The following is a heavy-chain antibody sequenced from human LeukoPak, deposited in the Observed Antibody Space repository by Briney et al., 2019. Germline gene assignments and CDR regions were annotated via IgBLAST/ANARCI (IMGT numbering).Heavy chain of an antibody. Sequence: GGSLRLSCAASGFTVSSNYTSWVRQAPGKGLEWVSVIYSGGSTYYADSVKGRFTISRDNSKNTLYLQMNSLRAEDTAVYYCARGDSGSYYPLDYWGQGTLVTVSS. CDR3: ARGDSGSYYPLDY. CDR2: IYSGGST. J-gene: IGHJ4*02. V-gene: IGHV3-53*01. CDR1: GFTVSSNY. D-gene: IGHD3-10*01.